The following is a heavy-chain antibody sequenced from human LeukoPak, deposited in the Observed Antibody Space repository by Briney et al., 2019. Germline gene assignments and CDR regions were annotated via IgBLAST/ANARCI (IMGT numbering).Heavy chain of an antibody. J-gene: IGHJ4*02. Sequence: GGSLRLSCAASGFTFSSYALSWVRQAPGKGLEWVSTISGSGGSTYYADSVKGRFTISRDNSKNTLYLQMDSLRAEDTAVYYCAKSWGGSSGYPDYWGQGTLVTVSS. V-gene: IGHV3-23*01. CDR2: ISGSGGST. D-gene: IGHD3-22*01. CDR1: GFTFSSYA. CDR3: AKSWGGSSGYPDY.